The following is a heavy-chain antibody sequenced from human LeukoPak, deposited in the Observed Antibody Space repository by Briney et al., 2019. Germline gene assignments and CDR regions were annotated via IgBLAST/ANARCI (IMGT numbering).Heavy chain of an antibody. CDR1: GFTFSSYA. CDR2: ISGSGGST. V-gene: IGHV3-23*01. J-gene: IGHJ4*02. D-gene: IGHD6-19*01. CDR3: AKVMEAVAGTRTRLPQDY. Sequence: GGSLRLSCAASGFTFSSYAMSWVRQAPGKGLEWVSVISGSGGSTYYADSVKGRFTISRDNSKNTLYLQMNSLRAEDTAVYYCAKVMEAVAGTRTRLPQDYWGQGTLVTVSS.